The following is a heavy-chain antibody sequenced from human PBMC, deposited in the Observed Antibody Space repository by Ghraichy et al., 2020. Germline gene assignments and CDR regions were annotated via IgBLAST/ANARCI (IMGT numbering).Heavy chain of an antibody. D-gene: IGHD3-22*01. CDR2: INHSGST. CDR3: ASLGRDPMIVDLGLSASDAFDI. CDR1: GGSFSGYY. Sequence: SETLSLTCAVYGGSFSGYYWSWIRQPPGKGLEWIGEINHSGSTNYNPSLKSRVTISVDTSKNQFSLKLSSVTAADTAVYYCASLGRDPMIVDLGLSASDAFDIWGQGTMVTVSS. J-gene: IGHJ3*02. V-gene: IGHV4-34*01.